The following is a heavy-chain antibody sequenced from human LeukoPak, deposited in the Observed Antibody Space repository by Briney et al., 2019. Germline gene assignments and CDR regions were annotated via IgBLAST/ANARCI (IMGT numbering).Heavy chain of an antibody. Sequence: ASVKVSCKASGYTFTGYYIHWVRQAPGQGLEWMGWISAYNGNTNYAQKLQGRVTMTTDTSTSTAYMELWSLRSDDTAVYYCAGGGSVWYYFDYWGQGTLVTVSS. D-gene: IGHD6-19*01. CDR1: GYTFTGYY. V-gene: IGHV1-18*04. CDR3: AGGGSVWYYFDY. CDR2: ISAYNGNT. J-gene: IGHJ4*02.